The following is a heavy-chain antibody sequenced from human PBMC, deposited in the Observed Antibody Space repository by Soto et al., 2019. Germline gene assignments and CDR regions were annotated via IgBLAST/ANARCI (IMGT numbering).Heavy chain of an antibody. Sequence: SETLSLTCTVSGGSISSYYWSWIRQPPGKGLEWIGYIYYSATTNYNPSLKSRVTISVDTSKNQFSLKLSSVTAADTAVYYCARDPGSGSYYGWFDPWGQGTLVTVSS. CDR1: GGSISSYY. J-gene: IGHJ5*02. V-gene: IGHV4-59*01. CDR3: ARDPGSGSYYGWFDP. CDR2: IYYSATT. D-gene: IGHD3-10*01.